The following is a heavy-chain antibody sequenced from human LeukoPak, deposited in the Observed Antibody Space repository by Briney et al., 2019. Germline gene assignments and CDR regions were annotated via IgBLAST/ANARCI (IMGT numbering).Heavy chain of an antibody. CDR2: ISYSGST. V-gene: IGHV4-59*01. J-gene: IGHJ3*02. CDR3: ARVGAYAFDI. CDR1: GXSTSTYY. Sequence: SETLSLTCTVSGXSTSTYYWSWIRQPPGKGLEWIGYISYSGSTNYNPSLKSRVTMAVDTSKNQFSLKLSSVTAADTAVYYCARVGAYAFDIWGQGTMLSVSS.